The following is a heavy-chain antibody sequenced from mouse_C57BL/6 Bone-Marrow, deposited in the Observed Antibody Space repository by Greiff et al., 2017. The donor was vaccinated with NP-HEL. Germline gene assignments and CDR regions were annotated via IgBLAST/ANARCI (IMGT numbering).Heavy chain of an antibody. D-gene: IGHD2-2*01. CDR3: APRGGYPYYAMDY. V-gene: IGHV2-2*01. J-gene: IGHJ4*01. CDR1: GFSLTSYG. CDR2: IWSGGST. Sequence: QVQLKESGPGLVQPSQSLSITCTVSGFSLTSYGVHWVRQSPGKGLEWLGVIWSGGSTDYNAAFISRLSISKDNSKSQVFFKMNSLQADDTAIYYCAPRGGYPYYAMDYWGQGTSVTVSS.